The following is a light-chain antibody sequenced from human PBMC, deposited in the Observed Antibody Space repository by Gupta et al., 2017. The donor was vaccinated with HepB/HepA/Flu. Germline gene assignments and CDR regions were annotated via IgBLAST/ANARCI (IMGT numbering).Light chain of an antibody. V-gene: IGKV1-5*03. CDR2: KVS. CDR3: LQDNSHGT. CDR1: QSISNW. Sequence: DIQMTQSPSTLSASVGDRVTITCRASQSISNWLAWYQQKAGKAPKLLIYKVSRRETGVPYRFSGSGSGTEFTLTISSLQSDDFEDYYCLQDNSHGTFGEGTKVEIK. J-gene: IGKJ1*01.